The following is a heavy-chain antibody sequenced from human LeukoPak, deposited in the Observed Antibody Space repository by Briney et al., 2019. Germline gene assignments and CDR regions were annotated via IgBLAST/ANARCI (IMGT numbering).Heavy chain of an antibody. Sequence: SETLSLTCTVSGGSISSGSYYWSWIRQPAGKGLEWIGRIYTSGSTNYNPSLKSRVTMSVDTSKNQFSLKLSSVTAADTAVYYCARDGMEPLDYWGQGTLVTVSS. CDR1: GGSISSGSYY. V-gene: IGHV4-61*02. D-gene: IGHD1-14*01. J-gene: IGHJ4*02. CDR2: IYTSGST. CDR3: ARDGMEPLDY.